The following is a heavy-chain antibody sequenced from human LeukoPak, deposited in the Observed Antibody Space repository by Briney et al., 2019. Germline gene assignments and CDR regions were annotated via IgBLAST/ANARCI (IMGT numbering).Heavy chain of an antibody. CDR3: ARAIYCSGGSCYSNPVGDY. V-gene: IGHV3-64*01. CDR2: FSSNGGST. D-gene: IGHD2-15*01. Sequence: GGSLRLSCAASGFTFSSYAMHWVRQAPGKGLEYVSAFSSNGGSTYYANSVKGRFTISRDNSKNTLYLQMGSLRAEDMAVYYCARAIYCSGGSCYSNPVGDYWGQGTLVTVSS. J-gene: IGHJ4*02. CDR1: GFTFSSYA.